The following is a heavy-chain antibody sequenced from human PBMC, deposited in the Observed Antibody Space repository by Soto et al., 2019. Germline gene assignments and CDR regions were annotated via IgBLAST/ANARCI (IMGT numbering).Heavy chain of an antibody. J-gene: IGHJ4*02. CDR3: ARAASYVDTAMVLSDY. V-gene: IGHV1-69*13. Sequence: SVKVSCKASGGTFSSYAIRWVRQAPGQGLEWMGGIIPIFGTANYAQKFQGRVTITADESTSTAYMELSSLRSEDTAVYYGARAASYVDTAMVLSDYPGQRTLVTVSS. D-gene: IGHD5-18*01. CDR1: GGTFSSYA. CDR2: IIPIFGTA.